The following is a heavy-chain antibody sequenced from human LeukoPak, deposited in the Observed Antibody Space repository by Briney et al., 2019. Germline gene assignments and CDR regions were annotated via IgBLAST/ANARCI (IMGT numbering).Heavy chain of an antibody. D-gene: IGHD6-13*01. Sequence: GGSLGLSCAASGFTFSHYYMSWIRQAPGKGPEWVSYISSSGSTIYYADSVKGRFTISRDNAKNSLYLQMNSLRAEDTAVYYCARDLIAAAAFDYWGQGTLVTVSS. CDR1: GFTFSHYY. J-gene: IGHJ4*02. CDR2: ISSSGSTI. V-gene: IGHV3-11*04. CDR3: ARDLIAAAAFDY.